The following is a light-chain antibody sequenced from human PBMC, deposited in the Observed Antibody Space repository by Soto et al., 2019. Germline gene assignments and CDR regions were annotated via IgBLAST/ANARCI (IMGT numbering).Light chain of an antibody. Sequence: EVVMTQSPATLSVSPGERYTLSCMASETVATNLAWYQQKPGQAPRLLISGASTRAAGISDRFRGSGSGTEFTLTISSLRSEDSAIYYCQQSFEWPPMTVGQVTKVEIK. CDR2: GAS. V-gene: IGKV3-15*01. CDR1: ETVATN. CDR3: QQSFEWPPMT. J-gene: IGKJ1*01.